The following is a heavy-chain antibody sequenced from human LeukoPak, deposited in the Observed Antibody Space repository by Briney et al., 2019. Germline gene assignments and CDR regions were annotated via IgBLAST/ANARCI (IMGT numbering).Heavy chain of an antibody. CDR2: INHSGSA. J-gene: IGHJ4*02. CDR1: GGSFSGYY. Sequence: SETLSLTCAVYGGSFSGYYWSWIRQAPGKGLEWIGEINHSGSANYNPSLKSRVTISVDTSKNQFSLKLSSVTAADTAVYYCARQSGSSTWSSDYWGQGTLVTVSP. CDR3: ARQSGSSTWSSDY. V-gene: IGHV4-34*01. D-gene: IGHD6-13*01.